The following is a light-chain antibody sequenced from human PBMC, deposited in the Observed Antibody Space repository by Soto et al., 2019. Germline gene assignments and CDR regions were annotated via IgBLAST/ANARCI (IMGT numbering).Light chain of an antibody. CDR1: SSDVGVYNF. Sequence: ALTQPGSISGSPGQSITISCTGTSSDVGVYNFVSWYQQHPGKAPKVLIYEVNKRPSGISDRFSGSKSGNTATLTVSGLQAEDEASYFCCSYAGSSTYVFGSGTKVTVL. J-gene: IGLJ1*01. CDR3: CSYAGSSTYV. CDR2: EVN. V-gene: IGLV2-23*02.